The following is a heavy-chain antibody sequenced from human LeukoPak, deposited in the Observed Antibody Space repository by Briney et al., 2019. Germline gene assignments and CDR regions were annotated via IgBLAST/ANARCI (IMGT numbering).Heavy chain of an antibody. D-gene: IGHD6-19*01. CDR2: ISYDGSNK. J-gene: IGHJ4*02. Sequence: GGSLRLSCAASGFTFSSYAMHWVRQAPGKGLEWVAVISYDGSNKYYADSVKGRFTISRDNSKNTLYLQMNSLRAEDTAVYYCAKDHDSSGWYFDYWGQGTLVTVSS. V-gene: IGHV3-30-3*01. CDR3: AKDHDSSGWYFDY. CDR1: GFTFSSYA.